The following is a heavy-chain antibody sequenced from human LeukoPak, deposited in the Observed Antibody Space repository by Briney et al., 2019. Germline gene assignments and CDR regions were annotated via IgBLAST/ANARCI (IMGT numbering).Heavy chain of an antibody. V-gene: IGHV1-8*03. CDR3: ARGQYCSGGSCSSPRFDP. J-gene: IGHJ5*02. D-gene: IGHD2-15*01. Sequence: ASVKVSCKASGYTFTSYAISWVRQATGQGLEWMGRINPNSGNTGYAQKFQGRVTITRNTSISTAYMELSSLRSEDTAVYYCARGQYCSGGSCSSPRFDPWGQGTLVTVSS. CDR1: GYTFTSYA. CDR2: INPNSGNT.